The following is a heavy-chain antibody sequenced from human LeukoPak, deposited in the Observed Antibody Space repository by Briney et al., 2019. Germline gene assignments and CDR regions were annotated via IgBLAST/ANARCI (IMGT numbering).Heavy chain of an antibody. D-gene: IGHD3-10*01. CDR1: GFTFSSNG. V-gene: IGHV3-30*03. CDR2: ISYDGSNK. Sequence: PGGSLRLSCAASGFTFSSNGMHWVRQAPGKGLEWVAVISYDGSNKYYADSVKGRFTISRDNSKNTLYLQMNSLRAEDTAVYYCAREVPLYYYGSGSYYHQAYYFDYWGQGTLVTVSS. CDR3: AREVPLYYYGSGSYYHQAYYFDY. J-gene: IGHJ4*02.